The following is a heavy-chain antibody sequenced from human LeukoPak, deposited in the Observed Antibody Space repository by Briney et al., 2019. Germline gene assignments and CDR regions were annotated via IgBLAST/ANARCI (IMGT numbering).Heavy chain of an antibody. CDR2: ISWNSGSI. J-gene: IGHJ4*02. CDR3: AKDFLYYDSSGSFDY. Sequence: GGSLRLSCAASGFTFDDYAMHWVRQAPGKGLEWVSGISWNSGSIGYADSVKGRFTISRDNAKNSLYLQMNSLRAEDTALYYCAKDFLYYDSSGSFDYWGQGTLVTVS. D-gene: IGHD3-22*01. CDR1: GFTFDDYA. V-gene: IGHV3-9*01.